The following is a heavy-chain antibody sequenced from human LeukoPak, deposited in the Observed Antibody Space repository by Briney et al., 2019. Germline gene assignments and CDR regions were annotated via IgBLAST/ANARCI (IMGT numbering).Heavy chain of an antibody. D-gene: IGHD6-19*01. CDR1: GFTFSSYS. J-gene: IGHJ4*02. CDR2: ISSSSSYI. Sequence: GGSLRLSCAASGFTFSSYSMNWVRQAPGKGLEWVSSISSSSSYIYYADSVKGRFTISRDNAKNSLYLQMNSLRAEDTAVYYCASLGGHQWLVRGPDYWGQGTLVTVSS. V-gene: IGHV3-21*01. CDR3: ASLGGHQWLVRGPDY.